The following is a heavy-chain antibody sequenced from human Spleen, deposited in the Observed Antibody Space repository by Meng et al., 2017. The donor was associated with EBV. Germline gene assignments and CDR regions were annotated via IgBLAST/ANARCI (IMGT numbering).Heavy chain of an antibody. Sequence: LVESGGGVVQPGRSLRLSCAASGFTFSSYGMHWVRQAPGKGLEWVAVISYDGSNKYYADSVKGRFTIPRDNSKNTLYLQMNSLRAEDTAVYYCAKDLIAGRGGYWGQGTLVTVSS. D-gene: IGHD6-13*01. CDR3: AKDLIAGRGGY. CDR2: ISYDGSNK. V-gene: IGHV3-30*18. J-gene: IGHJ4*02. CDR1: GFTFSSYG.